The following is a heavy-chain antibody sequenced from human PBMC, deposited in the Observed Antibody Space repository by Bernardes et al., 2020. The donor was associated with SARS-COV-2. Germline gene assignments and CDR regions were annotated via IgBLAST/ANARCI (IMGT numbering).Heavy chain of an antibody. CDR2: FYYSGST. Sequence: SETLSLTCTVSGGSISSHYWSWIRQPPGKGLEWIGYFYYSGSTNYNPSLNSRVSISVDMSKKQFSLRLNSVSAADTAVYYCARDMGQLERSDAFDIWGQGTMVTVSS. V-gene: IGHV4-59*11. CDR1: GGSISSHY. J-gene: IGHJ3*02. D-gene: IGHD1-1*01. CDR3: ARDMGQLERSDAFDI.